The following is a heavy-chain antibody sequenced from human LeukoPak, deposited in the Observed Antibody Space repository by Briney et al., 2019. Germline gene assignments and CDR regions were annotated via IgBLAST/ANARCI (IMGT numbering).Heavy chain of an antibody. Sequence: SETLSLTCTVSGGSISSSSYYWGWIRQPPGKGLEWIGSIYYSGSTYYNPSLKSRVTISVDTSKNQFSLKLSSVTAADTAVYYCAGRGIAAPPPYWYFDLWGRGALVTVSS. D-gene: IGHD6-6*01. CDR2: IYYSGST. J-gene: IGHJ2*01. V-gene: IGHV4-39*01. CDR3: AGRGIAAPPPYWYFDL. CDR1: GGSISSSSYY.